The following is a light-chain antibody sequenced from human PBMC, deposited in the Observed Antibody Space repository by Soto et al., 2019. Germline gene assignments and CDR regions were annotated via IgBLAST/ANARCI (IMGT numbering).Light chain of an antibody. V-gene: IGLV2-11*01. CDR1: SSDVGSYDY. Sequence: QSALIQPPSVSGSPGQSVTISCTGTSSDVGSYDYVSWYQQHPGTVPKPMIYNVNTRPSGVPDRFSGSKSGNTASLTISGLQAEDEADYYCCSYAGSSTFYVFGTGTKLTVL. CDR2: NVN. CDR3: CSYAGSSTFYV. J-gene: IGLJ1*01.